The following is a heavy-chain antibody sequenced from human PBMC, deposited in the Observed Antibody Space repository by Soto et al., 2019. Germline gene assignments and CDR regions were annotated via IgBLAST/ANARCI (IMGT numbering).Heavy chain of an antibody. CDR3: ARTGKQLTYYFDY. V-gene: IGHV3-21*01. CDR1: GFTFSSYS. J-gene: IGHJ4*02. Sequence: GGSLRLSCAASGFTFSSYSMNWVRQAPGKGLEWVSSISSSSYIYYADSVKGRFTISRDNAKNSLYLQMNSLRAEDTAVYYCARTGKQLTYYFDYWGQGTLVTVSS. D-gene: IGHD6-13*01. CDR2: ISSSSYI.